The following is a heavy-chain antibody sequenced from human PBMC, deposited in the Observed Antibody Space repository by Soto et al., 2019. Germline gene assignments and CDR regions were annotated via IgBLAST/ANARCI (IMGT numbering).Heavy chain of an antibody. CDR1: GYTFSIYW. V-gene: IGHV5-10-1*01. D-gene: IGHD3-3*01. J-gene: IGHJ6*02. CDR2: IDPSDSYT. CDR3: ARHAGGVVKNSRYYYGLDV. Sequence: GESLKISCRSSGYTFSIYWISWVRQMPGKGLEWMGRIDPSDSYTSYSPSFQGHVTISIDKSFSTAYLQWSSLKASDTAMYYCARHAGGVVKNSRYYYGLDVWGQGTPVTVSS.